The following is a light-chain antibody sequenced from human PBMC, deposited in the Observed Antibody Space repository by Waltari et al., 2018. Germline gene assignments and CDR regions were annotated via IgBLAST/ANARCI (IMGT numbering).Light chain of an antibody. CDR2: SNN. J-gene: IGLJ2*01. Sequence: QSVRTQPPSASGTPGQTVTISCSGSDSNIGGNTVNWYQHLPGAAPKLIIYSNNQRPSGVPDRFSGSKSGTSASLAISGLQSEDEADYYCAAWDDTLNGLFGGGTKLTVL. CDR3: AAWDDTLNGL. CDR1: DSNIGGNT. V-gene: IGLV1-44*01.